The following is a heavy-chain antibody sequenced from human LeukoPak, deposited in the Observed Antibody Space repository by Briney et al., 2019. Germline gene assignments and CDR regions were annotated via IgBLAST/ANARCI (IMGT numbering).Heavy chain of an antibody. Sequence: ASVKVSRKASGYTFTGYYMHWVRQAPGQGLEWMGRINPNSGGTNYAQKFQGRVTMTRDTSISTAYMELSRLRSDDTAVYYCARDWGYCSGGSCYYFDYWGQGTLVTVSS. J-gene: IGHJ4*02. CDR3: ARDWGYCSGGSCYYFDY. CDR2: INPNSGGT. D-gene: IGHD2-15*01. V-gene: IGHV1-2*06. CDR1: GYTFTGYY.